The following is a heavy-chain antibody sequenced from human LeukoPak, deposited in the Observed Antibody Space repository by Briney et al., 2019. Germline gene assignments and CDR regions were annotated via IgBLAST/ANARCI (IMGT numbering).Heavy chain of an antibody. V-gene: IGHV4-61*05. CDR1: GGSISSSSYY. Sequence: PSETLSLTCTVSGGSISSSSYYWGWIRQPPGKGLEWIGYIYYSGSTNYNPSLKSRVTISVDTSKNQFSLKLSSVTAADTAVYYCARHRGPNYDFWSGYPNWFDPWGQGTLVTVSS. CDR2: IYYSGST. D-gene: IGHD3-3*01. J-gene: IGHJ5*02. CDR3: ARHRGPNYDFWSGYPNWFDP.